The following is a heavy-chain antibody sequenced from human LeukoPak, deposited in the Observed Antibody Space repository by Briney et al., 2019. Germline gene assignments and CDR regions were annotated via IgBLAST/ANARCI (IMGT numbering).Heavy chain of an antibody. CDR1: GLTFSSYE. J-gene: IGHJ6*04. D-gene: IGHD3-9*01. CDR2: ISSSGSTI. CDR3: ARDRGDYDILTGYYRYYYYGMDV. Sequence: GGSLRLSCAASGLTFSSYEMNGVRQAPGKGLEWVSYISSSGSTIYYADSVKGRFTISRDNAKNSLYLQMNSLRAEDTAVYYCARDRGDYDILTGYYRYYYYGMDVWGKGTTVTVSS. V-gene: IGHV3-48*03.